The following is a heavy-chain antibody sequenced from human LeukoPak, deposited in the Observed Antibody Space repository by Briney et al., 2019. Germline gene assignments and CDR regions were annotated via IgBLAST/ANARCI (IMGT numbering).Heavy chain of an antibody. CDR1: GYTFTSYG. D-gene: IGHD3-10*01. J-gene: IGHJ4*02. CDR3: ARGMVPPRWFGELRGSLYFDY. CDR2: ISAYNGNT. V-gene: IGHV1-18*01. Sequence: GASVKVSCKASGYTFTSYGISWVRQAPGQGLEWMGWISAYNGNTNYAQKLQGRVTMTTDTSTSTAYMELRSLRSDDTAVYYCARGMVPPRWFGELRGSLYFDYWGQGTLVTVSS.